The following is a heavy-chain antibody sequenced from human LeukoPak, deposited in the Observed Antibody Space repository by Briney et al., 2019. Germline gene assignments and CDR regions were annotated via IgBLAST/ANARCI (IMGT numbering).Heavy chain of an antibody. V-gene: IGHV3-64*01. CDR1: GFTFSSYC. J-gene: IGHJ4*02. CDR2: ITSNVGRT. Sequence: AGGSLRLSCAAYGFTFSSYCMHWVRQAPGKGMEYVSSITSNVGRTYYANSVKGRFTISTDNSKNTLYLQMGSLRAEDMAVYYCARWGGIYPFDYCGQGTLVTVSS. D-gene: IGHD5-12*01. CDR3: ARWGGIYPFDY.